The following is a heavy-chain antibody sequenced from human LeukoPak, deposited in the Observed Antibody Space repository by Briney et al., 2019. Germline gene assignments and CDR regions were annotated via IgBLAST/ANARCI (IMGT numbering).Heavy chain of an antibody. CDR2: ISWNSGNI. CDR1: GFTFDDYG. CDR3: AKLQYYDSSGPFFDY. D-gene: IGHD3-22*01. J-gene: IGHJ4*02. Sequence: GGSLRLSCAASGFTFDDYGMHWVRQAPGKGLEWVSGISWNSGNIGYADSVKGRFTISRDNAKNTLYLQMNSLRAEDTAVYYCAKLQYYDSSGPFFDYWGQGTLVTVSS. V-gene: IGHV3-9*01.